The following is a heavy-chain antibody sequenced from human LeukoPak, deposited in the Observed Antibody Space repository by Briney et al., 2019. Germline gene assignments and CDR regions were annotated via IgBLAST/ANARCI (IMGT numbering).Heavy chain of an antibody. Sequence: GGSLRLSCAASGITFSSYAMSWVRQAPGKGLVWVSRIDRDGSRINYADSVKGRFTISRDNGKNTLFLQMNSLRAEDAAVYYCVRGNDYGGPHYWGQGTLVTVSS. D-gene: IGHD4-23*01. CDR2: IDRDGSRI. CDR1: GITFSSYA. J-gene: IGHJ4*02. V-gene: IGHV3-74*01. CDR3: VRGNDYGGPHY.